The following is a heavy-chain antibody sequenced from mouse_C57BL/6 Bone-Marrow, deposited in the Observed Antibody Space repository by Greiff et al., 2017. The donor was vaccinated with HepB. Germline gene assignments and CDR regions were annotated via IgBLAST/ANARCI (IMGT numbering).Heavy chain of an antibody. Sequence: QVQLQQPGAELVMPGASVKLSCKASGYTFTSYWMHWVKQRPGQGLEWIGEIDPSDSYTNYNQKFKGKSTLTVDKSSSTAYMQLSSLISEDSAVYYCARSAITRFAYWGQGTLVTVSA. CDR3: ARSAITRFAY. V-gene: IGHV1-69*01. J-gene: IGHJ3*01. CDR2: IDPSDSYT. CDR1: GYTFTSYW. D-gene: IGHD2-4*01.